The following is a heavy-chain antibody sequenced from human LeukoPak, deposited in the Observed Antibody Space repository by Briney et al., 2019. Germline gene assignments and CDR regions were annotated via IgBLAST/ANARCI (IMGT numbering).Heavy chain of an antibody. CDR1: GFTFSSYA. Sequence: GGSLRLSCAASGFTFSSYAMHWVRQAPGKGLEWVAVIPYDGSNKYYADSVKGRFTISRDNSKNTLYLQMNSLRAEDTAVYYCARDGDPGSFLYFDYWGQGTLVTVSS. D-gene: IGHD1-26*01. V-gene: IGHV3-30-3*01. CDR2: IPYDGSNK. J-gene: IGHJ4*02. CDR3: ARDGDPGSFLYFDY.